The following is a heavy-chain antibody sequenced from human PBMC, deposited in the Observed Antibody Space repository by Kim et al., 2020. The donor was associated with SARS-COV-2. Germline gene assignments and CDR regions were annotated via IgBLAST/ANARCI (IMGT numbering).Heavy chain of an antibody. CDR3: AKGGRGGSSASWNFDY. Sequence: SGKGRFTISRDNSKNTLYLQMNSLGAEDTAVYFCAKGGRGGSSASWNFDYWGQGALVTVSS. D-gene: IGHD2-2*01. V-gene: IGHV3-23*01. J-gene: IGHJ4*02.